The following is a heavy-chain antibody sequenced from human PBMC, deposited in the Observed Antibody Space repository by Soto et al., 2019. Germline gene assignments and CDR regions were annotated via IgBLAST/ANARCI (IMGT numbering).Heavy chain of an antibody. CDR3: ASRRITIFGVAHMDV. CDR2: ISGSGGST. V-gene: IGHV3-23*01. Sequence: EVQLLESGGGLVQPGGSLRLSCAASGFTFSSYAMSWVRQAPGEGLEWVSAISGSGGSTYYADSVKGRFTISRDNSKNTLYLQMNSLRAEDTAVYYCASRRITIFGVAHMDVWGQGTTVTVSS. D-gene: IGHD3-3*01. J-gene: IGHJ6*02. CDR1: GFTFSSYA.